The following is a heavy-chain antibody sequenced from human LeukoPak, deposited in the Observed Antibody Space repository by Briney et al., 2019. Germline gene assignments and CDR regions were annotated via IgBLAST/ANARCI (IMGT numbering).Heavy chain of an antibody. V-gene: IGHV1-2*02. CDR1: GYTFSAHY. CDR2: INTNTGAI. D-gene: IGHD6-6*01. J-gene: IGHJ4*02. CDR3: KREQSSASAVLDY. Sequence: EASVRVSCKASGYTFSAHYMHWVRQAPGQGLQWMGWINTNTGAIDYAQKFQGRVTMTRDTSITTAYMELTRLTSDDTALYYCKREQSSASAVLDYWGQGTVVTVSS.